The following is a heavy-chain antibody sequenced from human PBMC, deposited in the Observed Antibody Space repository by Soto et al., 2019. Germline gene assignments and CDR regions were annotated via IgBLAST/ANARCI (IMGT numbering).Heavy chain of an antibody. V-gene: IGHV1-18*01. D-gene: IGHD3-3*01. CDR3: ARDYEGGHYDY. J-gene: IGHJ4*02. CDR2: ISAYNGNT. CDR1: GYTFTSYG. Sequence: ASVKVSCKASGYTFTSYGISWVRQAPGQGLEWMGWISAYNGNTNYAQKLQGRVTMTTDTFTSTAYMELRSLRFDDTAVYYCARDYEGGHYDYWGQGTLVTVSS.